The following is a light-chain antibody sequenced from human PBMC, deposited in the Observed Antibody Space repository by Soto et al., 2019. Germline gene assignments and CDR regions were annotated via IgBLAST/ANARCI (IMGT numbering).Light chain of an antibody. Sequence: SYELTQPPSVSVSPGQTARITCSGDAVPKQYAYWYRQKPGQAPVVVIYQDTERPSGIPERFSGSTSGTKVTLTISGVQAEDEADYYCQSTDITGSYVVFGGGTKLTVL. J-gene: IGLJ2*01. CDR2: QDT. V-gene: IGLV3-25*02. CDR1: AVPKQY. CDR3: QSTDITGSYVV.